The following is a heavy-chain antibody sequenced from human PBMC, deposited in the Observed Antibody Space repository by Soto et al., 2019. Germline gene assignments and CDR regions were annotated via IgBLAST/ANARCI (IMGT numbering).Heavy chain of an antibody. CDR3: ARHNRGYSYGYNYYGMDV. V-gene: IGHV5-51*01. CDR2: IYPGDSDT. CDR1: GYSFTSYR. D-gene: IGHD5-18*01. Sequence: GESLKISCKGSGYSFTSYRIGWVRQMPGKGLEWMGIIYPGDSDTRYSPSFQGQVTISADKSISTAYLQWSSLKASDTAMYYCARHNRGYSYGYNYYGMDVWGQGTTVTVSS. J-gene: IGHJ6*02.